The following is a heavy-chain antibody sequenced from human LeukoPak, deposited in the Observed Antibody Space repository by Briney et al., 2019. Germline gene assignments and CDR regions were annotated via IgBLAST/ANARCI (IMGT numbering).Heavy chain of an antibody. CDR1: GVSIRSYH. D-gene: IGHD2/OR15-2a*01. V-gene: IGHV4-4*07. Sequence: SETLSLTCNVSGVSIRSYHWSWIRQPAGKGLEWIGRIYTSENTNYNPSLKSRVAMSVDTSKNQFSLQLKSMTAADTAVYYCAREGGPFRPLDYSGQGTLVTVSS. CDR3: AREGGPFRPLDY. CDR2: IYTSENT. J-gene: IGHJ4*02.